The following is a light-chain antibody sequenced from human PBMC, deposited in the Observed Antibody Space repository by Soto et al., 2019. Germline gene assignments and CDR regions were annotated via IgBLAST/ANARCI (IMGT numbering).Light chain of an antibody. CDR2: DAS. Sequence: EIVLTQSPGTLSLSPGEGATVSCRASQSVNSNLLAWFQQKPGQAPRLLIHDASRRATGIPDRFSGSGSGTDCTLSISRLEPEDFAVYYCHRYVSSPLTFGQGTKLEIK. V-gene: IGKV3-20*01. CDR3: HRYVSSPLT. J-gene: IGKJ2*01. CDR1: QSVNSNL.